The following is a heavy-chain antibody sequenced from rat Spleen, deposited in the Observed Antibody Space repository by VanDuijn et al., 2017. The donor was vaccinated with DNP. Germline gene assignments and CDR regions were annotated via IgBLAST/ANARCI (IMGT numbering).Heavy chain of an antibody. CDR3: ARSPESSYIYFPWAS. CDR2: ISSGGST. J-gene: IGHJ3*01. Sequence: QVQLKESGPGLVQPSQTLSLTCTVSGFSLTSYGVSWVRQPPGKGLEWIAAISSGGSTYYNSALRSRLSISRDTSKSQVFLKMNSLQTEDTATYYCARSPESSYIYFPWASWGQGTLVIVSS. D-gene: IGHD1-2*01. CDR1: GFSLTSYG. V-gene: IGHV2S12*01.